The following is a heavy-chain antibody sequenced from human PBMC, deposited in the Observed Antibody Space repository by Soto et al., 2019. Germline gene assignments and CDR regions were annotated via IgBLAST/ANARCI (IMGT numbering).Heavy chain of an antibody. CDR2: ISSSGSTI. J-gene: IGHJ6*03. CDR1: GFTFSDYY. V-gene: IGHV3-11*01. CDR3: AREGRDIVVVPAAPPHCMDV. Sequence: EGSLRLSCAASGFTFSDYYMSWIRQAPGKGLEWVSYISSSGSTIYYADSVKGRFTISRGNAKNSLYLQMNSLRAEDTAVYYCAREGRDIVVVPAAPPHCMDVWGKGTTVTVSS. D-gene: IGHD2-2*01.